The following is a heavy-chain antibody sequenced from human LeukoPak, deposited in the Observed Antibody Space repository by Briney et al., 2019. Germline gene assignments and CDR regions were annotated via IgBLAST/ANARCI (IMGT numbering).Heavy chain of an antibody. V-gene: IGHV1-8*02. D-gene: IGHD3-9*01. J-gene: IGHJ5*02. Sequence: ASVKVSCKASGGSFSSYGISWVRQATGQGLEWMGWMNPNSGNTGYAQKFQGRVTMTRNTSISTAYMELSSLRSEDTAVYYCARGLYFDWFSWFDPWGQGTLVTVSS. CDR1: GGSFSSYG. CDR3: ARGLYFDWFSWFDP. CDR2: MNPNSGNT.